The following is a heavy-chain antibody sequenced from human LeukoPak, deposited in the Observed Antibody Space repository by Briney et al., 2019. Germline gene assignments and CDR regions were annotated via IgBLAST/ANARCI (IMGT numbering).Heavy chain of an antibody. Sequence: GGSLRLSCAASGFTVSSHYMSWVRQAPGRGLEWVSVFYVGGSTYYADSVKGRFTISRDHSKNTLYLQMDSLRAEDTAVYYCARGDGYNYFDYWGQGTLVTVSS. V-gene: IGHV3-66*01. CDR2: FYVGGST. J-gene: IGHJ4*02. CDR3: ARGDGYNYFDY. CDR1: GFTVSSHY. D-gene: IGHD5-24*01.